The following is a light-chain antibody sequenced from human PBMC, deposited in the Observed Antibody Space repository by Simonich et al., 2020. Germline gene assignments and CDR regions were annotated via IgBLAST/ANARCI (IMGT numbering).Light chain of an antibody. J-gene: IGKJ1*01. CDR2: EVS. CDR3: MQSIQLPWT. CDR1: QSLLHSDGKTY. V-gene: IGKV2D-29*02. Sequence: DIVMTQTPLSLSVTPGQPASISCKSSQSLLHSDGKTYLYWYLQKPGQSPQLWTYEVSNRFSGVPDRFSGSGSGTDFTLKISRVEAEDVGVYYCMQSIQLPWTFGQGTKVEIK.